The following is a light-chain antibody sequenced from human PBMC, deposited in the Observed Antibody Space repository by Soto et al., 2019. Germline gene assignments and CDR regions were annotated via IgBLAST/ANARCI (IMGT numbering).Light chain of an antibody. CDR1: SSDVGGYSY. CDR3: CSYAGSTWV. J-gene: IGLJ3*02. CDR2: DVS. Sequence: QSVLTQPASVSGSPGQSITVSCTGTSSDVGGYSYVSWYQQHPGKAPKLMIYDVSNRPSGVSNRFSGSKSGNTASLTISGPQAEDEADYYCCSYAGSTWVFGGGTKLTVL. V-gene: IGLV2-14*01.